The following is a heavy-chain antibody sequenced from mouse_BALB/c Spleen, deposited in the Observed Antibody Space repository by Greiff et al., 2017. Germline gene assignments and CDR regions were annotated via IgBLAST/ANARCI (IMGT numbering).Heavy chain of an antibody. J-gene: IGHJ4*01. V-gene: IGHV1-80*01. CDR1: GYAFSSYW. CDR2: IYPGDGDT. Sequence: QVQLQQSGAELVRPGSSVKISCKASGYAFSSYWMHWVKQRPGQGLEWIGQIYPGDGDTNYNGKFKGKATLTADKSSSTAYMQLSSLTSEDSAVYFCARKAPPYAMDYWGQGTSVTVSS. CDR3: ARKAPPYAMDY.